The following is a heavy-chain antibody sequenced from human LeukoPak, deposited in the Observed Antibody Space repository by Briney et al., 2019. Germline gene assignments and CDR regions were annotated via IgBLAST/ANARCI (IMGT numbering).Heavy chain of an antibody. V-gene: IGHV3-21*01. J-gene: IGHJ4*02. CDR1: GFTFSSYS. CDR2: ISSSSSYI. Sequence: GGSLRLSCAASGFTFSSYSMNWVRQAPGKGLEWVSSISSSSSYIYYADSVKGRFTISRDNAKNPLYLQMNSLRAEDTAVYYCASGTALDIVVVPAAPFDYWGQGTLVTVSS. D-gene: IGHD2-2*03. CDR3: ASGTALDIVVVPAAPFDY.